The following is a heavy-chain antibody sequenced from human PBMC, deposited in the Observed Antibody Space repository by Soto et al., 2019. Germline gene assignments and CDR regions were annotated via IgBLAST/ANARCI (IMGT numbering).Heavy chain of an antibody. CDR2: IKSKTDGGTT. CDR1: GFTFSNAW. Sequence: GGSLRLSCAASGFTFSNAWMSWVRQVPGKGLEWVGRIKSKTDGGTTDYAAPVKGRFTISRDDSKNTLHLQMNSLKTEDTAVYYCTTPTIRAGYSYGYGMDVWGQGTTVTVSS. D-gene: IGHD5-18*01. J-gene: IGHJ6*02. CDR3: TTPTIRAGYSYGYGMDV. V-gene: IGHV3-15*01.